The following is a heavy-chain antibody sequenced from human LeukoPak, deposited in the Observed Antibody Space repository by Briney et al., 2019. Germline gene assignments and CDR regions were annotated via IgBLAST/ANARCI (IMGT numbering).Heavy chain of an antibody. CDR2: IKSKTDGGTT. CDR3: TTSFTMVRGVAFDY. Sequence: GGSLRLSCAASGLTFTNAWMTWVRQAPGKGLEWVGRIKSKTDGGTTDYAALVKGRFTISRDDSKKTLYLQMNTLKSEDTAVYYCTTSFTMVRGVAFDYWGQGTLVTVSS. V-gene: IGHV3-15*01. J-gene: IGHJ4*02. D-gene: IGHD3-10*01. CDR1: GLTFTNAW.